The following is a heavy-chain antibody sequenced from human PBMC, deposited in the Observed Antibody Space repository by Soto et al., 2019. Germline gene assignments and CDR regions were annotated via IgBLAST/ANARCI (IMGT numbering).Heavy chain of an antibody. J-gene: IGHJ4*02. CDR2: FWADGRSN. CDR3: ARDLSFGSLDFDY. CDR1: GFTFSSYG. V-gene: IGHV3-33*01. D-gene: IGHD3-16*01. Sequence: GGSLRLSCAASGFTFSSYGMHWVRQAPGKGLEWVADFWADGRSNYYADSVKGRFTISRDNSKNTVFLQMNSLRAEDTAVYYCARDLSFGSLDFDYWGRGTLVTVSS.